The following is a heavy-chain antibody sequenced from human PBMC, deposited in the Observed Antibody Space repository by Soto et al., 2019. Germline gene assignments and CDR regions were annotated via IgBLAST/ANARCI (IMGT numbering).Heavy chain of an antibody. D-gene: IGHD2-2*01. CDR1: VLTFSTYA. V-gene: IGHV3-30-3*01. CDR3: ARDQGRSITCQLDY. CDR2: ISYDGSNT. J-gene: IGHJ4*02. Sequence: GGSLRLSCSVSVLTFSTYAMHWLRQAPGKGLEWVAVISYDGSNTYYADSVKGRFTISRDNMLYLQMNSLRAEDTAVYYCARDQGRSITCQLDYWGQGTLVTVSS.